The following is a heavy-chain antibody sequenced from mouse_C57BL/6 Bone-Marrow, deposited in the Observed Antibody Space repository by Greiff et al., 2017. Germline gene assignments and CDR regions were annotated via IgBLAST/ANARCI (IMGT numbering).Heavy chain of an antibody. CDR1: GYTFTSYW. Sequence: QVQLQQPGAELVKPGASVKLSCKASGYTFTSYWMHWVKQRPGQGLEWIGMIHPTSGSTNYNQKFKSKATLTVDNSSSTAYMQLSSLPSAASAVYYLARRDYYYGAPNEWGTGTTVTVSS. J-gene: IGHJ1*03. CDR2: IHPTSGST. D-gene: IGHD1-1*01. V-gene: IGHV1-64*01. CDR3: ARRDYYYGAPNE.